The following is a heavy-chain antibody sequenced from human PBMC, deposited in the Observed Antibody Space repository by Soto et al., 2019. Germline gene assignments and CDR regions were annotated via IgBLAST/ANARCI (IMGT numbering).Heavy chain of an antibody. V-gene: IGHV4-59*01. J-gene: IGHJ6*03. CDR1: GGSISSYY. Sequence: SDTLSLTCTVSGGSISSYYWIWIRQPPGKGLEWIGYIYYSGSTNYNPSLKSRVTISVDTSKNQFSLKLSSVTAADTAVYYCARGRRGYSGYDFRYYYYMDVWGKGTRVTVS. CDR2: IYYSGST. D-gene: IGHD5-12*01. CDR3: ARGRRGYSGYDFRYYYYMDV.